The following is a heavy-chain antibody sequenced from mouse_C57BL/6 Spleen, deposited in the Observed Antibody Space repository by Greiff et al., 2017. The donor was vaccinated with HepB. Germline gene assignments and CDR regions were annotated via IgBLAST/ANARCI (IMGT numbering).Heavy chain of an antibody. CDR1: GYTFTTYP. CDR3: ARHYYDYDGYYYAMDY. Sequence: VKLVESGAELVKPGASVKMSCKASGYTFTTYPIEWMKQNHGKSLEWIGNFHPYNDDTKYNEKFKGKATLTVEKSSSTVYLELSRLTSDDSAVYYCARHYYDYDGYYYAMDYWGQGTSVTVSS. D-gene: IGHD2-4*01. V-gene: IGHV1-47*01. J-gene: IGHJ4*01. CDR2: FHPYNDDT.